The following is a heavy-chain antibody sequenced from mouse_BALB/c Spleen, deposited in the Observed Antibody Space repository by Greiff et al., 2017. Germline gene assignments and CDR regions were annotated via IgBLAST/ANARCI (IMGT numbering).Heavy chain of an antibody. CDR2: IDPANGNT. V-gene: IGHV14-3*02. Sequence: VQLQQSGAELVKPGASVKLSCTASGFNIKDTYMHWVKQRPEQGLEWIGRIDPANGNTKYDPKFQGKATITADTSSNTAYLQLSSLTSEDTAVYYCGGSRRGLAMDDWGQGTSVTVSS. CDR1: GFNIKDTY. D-gene: IGHD3-3*01. J-gene: IGHJ4*01. CDR3: GGSRRGLAMDD.